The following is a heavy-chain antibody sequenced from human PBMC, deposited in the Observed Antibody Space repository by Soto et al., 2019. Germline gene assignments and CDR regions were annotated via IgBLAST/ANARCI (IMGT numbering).Heavy chain of an antibody. CDR3: ARDLALAGNN. CDR1: GFTFRSYA. CDR2: ISSTSTYT. D-gene: IGHD6-19*01. Sequence: GGSLRLSCAASGFTFRSYAMNWVRQTQGKGLEWVSSISSTSTYTHYADSVKGRFTISRDNANNSLFLQMNSLRAEDTAIYYCARDLALAGNNWGQGALVTVSS. V-gene: IGHV3-21*01. J-gene: IGHJ4*02.